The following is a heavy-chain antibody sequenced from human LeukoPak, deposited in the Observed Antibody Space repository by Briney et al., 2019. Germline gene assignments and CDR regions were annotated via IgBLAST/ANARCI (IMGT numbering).Heavy chain of an antibody. D-gene: IGHD6-13*01. CDR2: IYSGGST. CDR1: GFTVSSNY. Sequence: GGSLRLSCAASGFTVSSNYMSWVRQAPGKGLEWVSVIYSGGSTYYADSMKGRFTISRDNSKNTLYLQMNSLRAEDTAVYYCARSGSSWFEYYFDYWGQGTLVTVSS. CDR3: ARSGSSWFEYYFDY. J-gene: IGHJ4*02. V-gene: IGHV3-53*01.